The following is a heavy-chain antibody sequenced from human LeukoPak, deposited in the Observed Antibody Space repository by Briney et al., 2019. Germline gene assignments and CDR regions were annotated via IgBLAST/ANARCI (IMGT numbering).Heavy chain of an antibody. J-gene: IGHJ5*02. Sequence: ASVKVSCKASGYTFTSYDIHWVRQATGQGLEWMGWMNPNSGNTGYAQKFQGRVTMTRNTSISTAYMELSSLRSEDTAVYYCARDSTSSATSVRWFDPWGQGTLVIVSS. CDR2: MNPNSGNT. V-gene: IGHV1-8*01. CDR1: GYTFTSYD. CDR3: ARDSTSSATSVRWFDP. D-gene: IGHD6-19*01.